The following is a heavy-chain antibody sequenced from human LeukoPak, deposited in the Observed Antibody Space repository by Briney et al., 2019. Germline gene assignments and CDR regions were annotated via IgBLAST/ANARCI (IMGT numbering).Heavy chain of an antibody. D-gene: IGHD6-19*01. J-gene: IGHJ4*02. CDR3: ARRHSGWFYFDY. CDR2: FYPGDSEI. Sequence: GESLKISCKGSGYIFTSHWIGWVRQMPGKGLEWMGMFYPGDSEIRYSPSFQGQVTISADRSISTAYLQWSSLKASDAAMYYCARRHSGWFYFDYWGQGTLVTVSS. V-gene: IGHV5-51*01. CDR1: GYIFTSHW.